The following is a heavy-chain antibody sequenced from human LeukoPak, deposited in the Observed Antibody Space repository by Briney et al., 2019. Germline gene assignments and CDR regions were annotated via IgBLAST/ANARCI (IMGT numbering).Heavy chain of an antibody. CDR2: IIPIFGTA. CDR1: GYTFTNYA. Sequence: ASVKVSCKASGYTFTNYAMNWVRQAPGQGLEWMGGIIPIFGTANYAQKFQDRVTITADKSTSTAYMELSSLRSEDTAVYYCARVVGLTGYSSTWYSGYYYYMDVWGKGTTVTVSS. J-gene: IGHJ6*03. V-gene: IGHV1-69*06. D-gene: IGHD6-13*01. CDR3: ARVVGLTGYSSTWYSGYYYYMDV.